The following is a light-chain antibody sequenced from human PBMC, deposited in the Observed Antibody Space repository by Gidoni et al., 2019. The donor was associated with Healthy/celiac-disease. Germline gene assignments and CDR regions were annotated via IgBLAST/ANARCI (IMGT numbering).Light chain of an antibody. CDR3: QVWDSSSDHWV. CDR1: NIGSKS. V-gene: IGLV3-21*03. Sequence: SYVLTQPPSASVAPGKTARITCGGNNIGSKSVHWYPQKPGKAPVLVVYDDSDRPSGIPERFSGSNSGNTATLTISRVEAGDEADYYCQVWDSSSDHWVFGGGTKLTVL. CDR2: DDS. J-gene: IGLJ3*02.